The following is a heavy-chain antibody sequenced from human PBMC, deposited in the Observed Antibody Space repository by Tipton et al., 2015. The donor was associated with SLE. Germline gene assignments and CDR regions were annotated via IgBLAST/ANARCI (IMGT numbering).Heavy chain of an antibody. Sequence: TLSLTCAVYGGSFSGYYCSWIRQPPGKGLEWIGEINHSGNTNYNPSLKSRVTISVDTSKNQFSLKLSSVTAADTAVYYCARGSPGGNPSFDYWGQGTLVTVSS. V-gene: IGHV4-34*01. CDR1: GGSFSGYY. J-gene: IGHJ4*02. D-gene: IGHD4-23*01. CDR2: INHSGNT. CDR3: ARGSPGGNPSFDY.